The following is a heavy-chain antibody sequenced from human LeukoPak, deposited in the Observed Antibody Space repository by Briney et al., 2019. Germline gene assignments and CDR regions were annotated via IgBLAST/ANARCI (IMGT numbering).Heavy chain of an antibody. CDR1: GGSISSGNYF. D-gene: IGHD4-17*01. Sequence: SQTLSLTCTVSGGSISSGNYFWAWIRQPAGKGLEWIGRIYASGINNYSPSLKSRVTISVDTSKNQFSLKLSSVTAADTAVYYCARGNGDYIDTFDNWGQGTMVTVSS. V-gene: IGHV4-61*02. CDR3: ARGNGDYIDTFDN. CDR2: IYASGIN. J-gene: IGHJ3*02.